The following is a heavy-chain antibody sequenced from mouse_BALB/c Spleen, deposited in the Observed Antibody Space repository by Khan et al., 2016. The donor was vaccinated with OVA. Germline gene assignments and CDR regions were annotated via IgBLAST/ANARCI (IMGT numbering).Heavy chain of an antibody. J-gene: IGHJ3*01. V-gene: IGHV14-3*02. D-gene: IGHD2-1*01. CDR2: IDPANGDT. CDR1: GFNIKDTY. Sequence: VQLQQSGAELVKPGASVKLSCTASGFNIKDTYIHWVKERPEQGPEWIGRIDPANGDTKYDPKFQGKATIAADTSSHTAYLQLSSLTSEDTAVYYCATLYGSPFTYWGQGTLVTVSA. CDR3: ATLYGSPFTY.